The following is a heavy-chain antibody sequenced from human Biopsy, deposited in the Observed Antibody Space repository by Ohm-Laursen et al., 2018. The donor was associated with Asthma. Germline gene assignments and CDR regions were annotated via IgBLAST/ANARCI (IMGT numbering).Heavy chain of an antibody. D-gene: IGHD4-17*01. Sequence: ASVKVSCKISGYSFNDLSIHWVRQAPGQGLEWMGGHDHEEGGTVNARRFQGRVTMTEDTSTDTAYMELSSLSSDDTAVYYCASDFPKDYVRYNFQFWGQGTLVTVSS. CDR2: HDHEEGGT. J-gene: IGHJ4*02. CDR1: GYSFNDLS. V-gene: IGHV1-24*01. CDR3: ASDFPKDYVRYNFQF.